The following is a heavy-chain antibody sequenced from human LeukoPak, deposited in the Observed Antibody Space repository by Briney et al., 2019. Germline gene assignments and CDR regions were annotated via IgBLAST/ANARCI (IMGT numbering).Heavy chain of an antibody. J-gene: IGHJ5*02. V-gene: IGHV3-74*01. CDR2: INSDGSWT. CDR1: GNYW. D-gene: IGHD6-19*01. CDR3: AKGDSSGWYESNWFDP. Sequence: GGSLRFSCAASGNYWMHWVRQVPGKGLVWVSHINSDGSWTSYADSVKGRFTISRDNSRNTLYLQMNSLRAEDTGVYYCAKGDSSGWYESNWFDPWGQGTLVTVSS.